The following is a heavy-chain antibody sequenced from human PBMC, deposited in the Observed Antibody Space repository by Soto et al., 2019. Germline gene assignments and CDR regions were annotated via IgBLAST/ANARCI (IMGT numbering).Heavy chain of an antibody. CDR3: VKKFDDRRTTSWFDT. V-gene: IGHV3-23*01. CDR1: GFTFSNYG. Sequence: PGGSLRLSCAASGFTFSNYGMTWVRQAPGKGLEWVSSIRNTIDDTYYADSVEGRFTISRDNSKNTLYLQMNDLRAEDTAMYYCVKKFDDRRTTSWFDTWGQGTLVTVSS. J-gene: IGHJ5*02. CDR2: IRNTIDDT. D-gene: IGHD4-17*01.